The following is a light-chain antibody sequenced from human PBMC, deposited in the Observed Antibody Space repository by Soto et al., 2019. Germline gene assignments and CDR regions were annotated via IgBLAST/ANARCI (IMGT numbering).Light chain of an antibody. V-gene: IGLV2-14*01. CDR3: ASYSTGDTLYV. Sequence: QSVLTQPASVSGSPGQSITISCTGTRGDVGAFNYVSWYQLHPGKAPKLVICDVTSRPSGVSSRFSGSKSDNTASLSISGLQAEDEGDYYCASYSTGDTLYVFGSGTKVTVL. CDR1: RGDVGAFNY. J-gene: IGLJ1*01. CDR2: DVT.